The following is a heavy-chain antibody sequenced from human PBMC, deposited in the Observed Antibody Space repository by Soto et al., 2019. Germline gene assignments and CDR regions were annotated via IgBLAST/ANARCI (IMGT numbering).Heavy chain of an antibody. CDR2: IYYSGST. Sequence: SETLSLTCTVSGGSISSSSYYWGWIRQPPGKGLEWIGSIYYSGSTFYNPSLKSRVTISVDTSKNQFSLKLSSVTAADTAVYYCARDFTDSSGPTLGMGVWGQGTTVTVSS. CDR1: GGSISSSSYY. D-gene: IGHD6-19*01. CDR3: ARDFTDSSGPTLGMGV. J-gene: IGHJ6*02. V-gene: IGHV4-39*02.